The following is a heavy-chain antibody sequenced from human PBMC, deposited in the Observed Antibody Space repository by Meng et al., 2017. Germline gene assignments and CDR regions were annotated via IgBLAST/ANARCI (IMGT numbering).Heavy chain of an antibody. D-gene: IGHD6-19*01. J-gene: IGHJ5*02. Sequence: ASVKVSCKASGYTFTSYGISWVRQAPGQGLEWMGWISAYNGNTNYAQKLQGRVTMTTDTSTSTAYMELRSLRSDDTAVYYCARDRTGYSSGWPPGWFDPWGQGTLVTVSS. CDR3: ARDRTGYSSGWPPGWFDP. CDR2: ISAYNGNT. CDR1: GYTFTSYG. V-gene: IGHV1-18*01.